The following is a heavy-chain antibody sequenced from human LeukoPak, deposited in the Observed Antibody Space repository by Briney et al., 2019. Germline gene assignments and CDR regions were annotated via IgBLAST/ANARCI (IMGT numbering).Heavy chain of an antibody. CDR3: ASAKVVRGVGDY. D-gene: IGHD3-10*01. V-gene: IGHV3-9*01. J-gene: IGHJ4*02. CDR1: GFIFDDYA. CDR2: ISWNSNTI. Sequence: GGSLRLSCAASGFIFDDYAMHWVRQAPGKGLEWVSGISWNSNTIGYADSVKGRFTISRDNAKNSLYLQMNSLRAEDTAVYYCASAKVVRGVGDYWGQGTLVTVSS.